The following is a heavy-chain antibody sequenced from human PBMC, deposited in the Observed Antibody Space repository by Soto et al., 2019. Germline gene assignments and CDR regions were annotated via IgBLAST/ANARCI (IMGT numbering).Heavy chain of an antibody. CDR1: GLRFSSYW. CDR3: VRDGAEAGGTLKWFHP. D-gene: IGHD1-1*01. J-gene: IGHJ5*02. V-gene: IGHV3-7*01. CDR2: IKQDGSEQ. Sequence: EVQLVESGGGLVQPGESLRLSCVASGLRFSSYWMSWVRQAPGKGLEWVANIKQDGSEQYYVESVKGRFTISRDNAKNSLYLQMDSLRAGDTATYYCVRDGAEAGGTLKWFHPWGHGTLVTVSS.